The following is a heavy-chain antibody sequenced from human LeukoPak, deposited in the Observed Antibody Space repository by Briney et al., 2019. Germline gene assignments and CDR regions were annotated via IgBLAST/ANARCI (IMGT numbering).Heavy chain of an antibody. CDR2: IYYSGST. V-gene: IGHV4-59*01. CDR1: GGSISSYY. Sequence: PSETLSLTCTVSGGSISSYYWSWIRQPPGKGLEWIGYIYYSGSTNYNPSLKSRVTISVDTSKNQFSRKLSSVTAADTAVYYCARSIAARSFDYWGQGTLVTVSS. D-gene: IGHD6-6*01. CDR3: ARSIAARSFDY. J-gene: IGHJ4*02.